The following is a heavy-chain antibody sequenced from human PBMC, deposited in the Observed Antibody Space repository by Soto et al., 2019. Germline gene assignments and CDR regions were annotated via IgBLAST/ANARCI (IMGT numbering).Heavy chain of an antibody. CDR3: ARIILTGYYPNYYGMDV. J-gene: IGHJ6*02. Sequence: ASVKVSCKASAYTFTSYGIICVRQAPGQGLEWMGWISAYNGNTNYAQKLQGRVTMTTDTSTSTAYMELRSLRSDDMAVYYCARIILTGYYPNYYGMDVWGQGTTVTVSS. D-gene: IGHD3-9*01. V-gene: IGHV1-18*03. CDR1: AYTFTSYG. CDR2: ISAYNGNT.